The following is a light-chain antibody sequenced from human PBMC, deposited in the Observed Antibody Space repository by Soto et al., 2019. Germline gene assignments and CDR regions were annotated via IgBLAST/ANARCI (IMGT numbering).Light chain of an antibody. Sequence: EIVLTRSPGTLSLSPGERATLSCRASQSVTNSFLAWYQQKPGQAPRLLIYGASTRASGIPDRISGSGSGTDFTLTISRLEPEDFAVYYCQQYGSSPRTFGQGTKVEIK. J-gene: IGKJ1*01. CDR1: QSVTNSF. V-gene: IGKV3-20*01. CDR3: QQYGSSPRT. CDR2: GAS.